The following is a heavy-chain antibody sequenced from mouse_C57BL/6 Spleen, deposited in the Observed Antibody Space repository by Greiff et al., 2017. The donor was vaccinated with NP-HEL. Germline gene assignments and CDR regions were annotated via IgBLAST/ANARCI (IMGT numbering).Heavy chain of an antibody. D-gene: IGHD1-1*01. CDR3: ARSDYYGSSYATSYWYVDV. J-gene: IGHJ1*03. V-gene: IGHV1-64*01. CDR2: IHPHSGST. Sequence: VQLQQSGAELVKPGASVKLSCKASGYTFTSYWMHWVKQRPGQGLEWIGMIHPHSGSTNYNEKFKSKATLTVDKSSSTAYMQLRSLTSEDSAVYYCARSDYYGSSYATSYWYVDVWGRGTTVTVSS. CDR1: GYTFTSYW.